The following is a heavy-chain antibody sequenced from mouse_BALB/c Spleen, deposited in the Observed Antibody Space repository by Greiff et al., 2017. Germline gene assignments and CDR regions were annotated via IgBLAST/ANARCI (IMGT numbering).Heavy chain of an antibody. V-gene: IGHV1-7*01. J-gene: IGHJ2*01. CDR2: INPSTGYT. CDR1: GYTFTSYW. CDR3: AREGATASFDY. D-gene: IGHD1-2*01. Sequence: QVQLQQSGAELAKPGASVKMSCKASGYTFTSYWMHWVKQRPGQGLEWIGYINPSTGYTEYNQKFKDKATLTADKSSSTAYMQLSSLTSEDSAVYYCAREGATASFDYWGQGTTLTVSS.